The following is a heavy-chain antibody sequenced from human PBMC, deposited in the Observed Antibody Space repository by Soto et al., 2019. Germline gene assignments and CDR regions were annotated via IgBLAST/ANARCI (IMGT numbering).Heavy chain of an antibody. J-gene: IGHJ6*02. D-gene: IGHD3-10*01. CDR3: AREPIYGYYGMDV. CDR2: INPNRGGT. CDR1: GYTFTGYY. V-gene: IGHV1-2*02. Sequence: QVQLVQSGAEVKKPGASVKVSCTASGYTFTGYYMHWVRQAPGQGLEWMGWINPNRGGTTSAQKLQGGGTMTRDTSISTAYMERSRLRADDTAVDYCAREPIYGYYGMDVWGQGTTVTVSS.